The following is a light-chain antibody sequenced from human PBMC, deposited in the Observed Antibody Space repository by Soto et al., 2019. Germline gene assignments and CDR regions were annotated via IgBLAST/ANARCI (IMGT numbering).Light chain of an antibody. CDR1: TGAVTSGHY. CDR2: DTS. J-gene: IGLJ3*02. CDR3: LLAFPGVRV. Sequence: QAVVTQEPSLTVSPGGTVTLTCASSTGAVTSGHYPFWFQQRPGQALRTLIYDTSNKHSSTPARFSGSLLGGKAALTLSGAQPEDEADYYCLLAFPGVRVFGGGTQLTVL. V-gene: IGLV7-46*01.